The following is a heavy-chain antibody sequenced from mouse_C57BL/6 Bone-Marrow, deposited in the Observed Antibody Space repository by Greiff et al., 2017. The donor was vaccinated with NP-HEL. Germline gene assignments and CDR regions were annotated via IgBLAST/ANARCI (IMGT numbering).Heavy chain of an antibody. J-gene: IGHJ3*01. CDR3: ARRDSRGSSLWFAY. CDR2: ISNGGGST. CDR1: GFTFSDYY. Sequence: EVKLVESGGGLVQPGGSLKLSCAASGFTFSDYYMYWVRQTPEKRLEWVAYISNGGGSTYYPDTVKGRFTISRDNAKNTLYLQMSRLKSEDTAMYYCARRDSRGSSLWFAYWGQGTLVTVSA. D-gene: IGHD1-1*01. V-gene: IGHV5-12*01.